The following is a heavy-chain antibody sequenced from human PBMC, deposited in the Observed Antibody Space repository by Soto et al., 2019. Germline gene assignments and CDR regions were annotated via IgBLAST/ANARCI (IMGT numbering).Heavy chain of an antibody. V-gene: IGHV1-18*04. CDR1: GYTFTSYG. D-gene: IGHD4-4*01. CDR3: ARDLMTTVTTNYYYGMDV. Sequence: ASVKVSCKASGYTFTSYGISWVRQAPGQGLEWMGWISAYNGNTNYAQKLQGRVTMTTDTSTSTACMELRSLRSDDTAVYYCARDLMTTVTTNYYYGMDVWGQGTTVTVSS. CDR2: ISAYNGNT. J-gene: IGHJ6*02.